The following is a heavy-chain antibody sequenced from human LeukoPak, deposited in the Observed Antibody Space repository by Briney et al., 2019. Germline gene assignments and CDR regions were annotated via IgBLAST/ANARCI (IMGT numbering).Heavy chain of an antibody. CDR2: IYHSGST. J-gene: IGHJ6*03. V-gene: IGHV4-38-2*02. CDR3: AEGYYMDV. Sequence: SETLSLTCTVPGYSISSGYYWGWIRQPPGKGLEWIGSIYHSGSTYYNPSLKSRLTISVDTSKNQFSLKLSSVTAADTAVYYCAEGYYMDVWGKGTTVTVSS. CDR1: GYSISSGYY.